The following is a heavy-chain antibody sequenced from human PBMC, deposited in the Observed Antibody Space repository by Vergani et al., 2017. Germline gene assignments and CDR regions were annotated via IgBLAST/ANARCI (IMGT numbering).Heavy chain of an antibody. CDR3: ASSHHFGVVIGY. CDR1: GYTFTGYY. J-gene: IGHJ4*02. Sequence: QVQLVQSGAEVKKPGASVKVSCKASGYTFTGYYMHWVRQAPGQGLEWMGWITPFNGNTNYAQKFQDRVTITRDRSMSTAYMELSSLRSEDTAMYCCASSHHFGVVIGYWGQGTLVTVSS. D-gene: IGHD3-3*01. CDR2: ITPFNGNT. V-gene: IGHV1-45*02.